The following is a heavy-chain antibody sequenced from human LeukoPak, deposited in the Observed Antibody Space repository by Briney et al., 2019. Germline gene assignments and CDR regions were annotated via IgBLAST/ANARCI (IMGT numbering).Heavy chain of an antibody. CDR2: IIPIPGIA. CDR1: GGTFSSYA. J-gene: IGHJ4*02. V-gene: IGHV1-69*04. Sequence: SVKVSCKASGGTFSSYAISWVRQAPGQGLEWMGRIIPIPGIANYAQKFQGRVTITADKSTSTAYMELSSLRSEDTAVYYCARGYCSGGSCYSFDYWGQGTLVTVSS. CDR3: ARGYCSGGSCYSFDY. D-gene: IGHD2-15*01.